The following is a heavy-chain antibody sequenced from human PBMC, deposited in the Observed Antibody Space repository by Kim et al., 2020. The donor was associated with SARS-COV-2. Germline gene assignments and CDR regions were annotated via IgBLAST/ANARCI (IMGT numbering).Heavy chain of an antibody. J-gene: IGHJ4*02. D-gene: IGHD5-12*01. CDR1: GFTFSSYA. CDR3: ARGDGSGYDYPCYFDY. Sequence: GGSLRLSCAASGFTFSSYAMHWVRQAPGKGLEWVAAISYDGSNKYYADSVKGRFTISRDNSKNTLYLQMNSLRAEDTAVYYCARGDGSGYDYPCYFDYWGQGTLVTVSS. V-gene: IGHV3-30*04. CDR2: ISYDGSNK.